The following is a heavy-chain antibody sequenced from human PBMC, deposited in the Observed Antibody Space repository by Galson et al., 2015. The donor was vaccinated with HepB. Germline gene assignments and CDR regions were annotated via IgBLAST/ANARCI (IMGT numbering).Heavy chain of an antibody. J-gene: IGHJ6*04. CDR1: GFTFSTYT. CDR3: ARAYGFGSYYNPSPLDI. V-gene: IGHV3-21*01. Sequence: SLRLSCAASGFTFSTYTLNWVRQAPGKGLEWVSSIDYSSSYIDYADSVKGRFTISRDNAKKSLYLHLSSLRADDMAVYYCARAYGFGSYYNPSPLDIWGKGTTVTVSS. CDR2: IDYSSSYI. D-gene: IGHD3-10*01.